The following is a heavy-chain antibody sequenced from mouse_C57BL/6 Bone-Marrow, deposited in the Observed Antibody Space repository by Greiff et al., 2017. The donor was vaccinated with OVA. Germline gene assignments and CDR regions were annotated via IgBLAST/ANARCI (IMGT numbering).Heavy chain of an antibody. CDR3: ASGGSAWFAY. V-gene: IGHV3-6*01. Sequence: EVKLMESGPGLVKPSQSLSLTCSVTGYSITSGYYWNWIRQFPGNKLEWMGYISYDGSNNYNPSLKNRISITRDTSKNQFFLKLNSVTTEDTATYYCASGGSAWFAYWGQGTLVTVSA. J-gene: IGHJ3*01. CDR1: GYSITSGYY. CDR2: ISYDGSN.